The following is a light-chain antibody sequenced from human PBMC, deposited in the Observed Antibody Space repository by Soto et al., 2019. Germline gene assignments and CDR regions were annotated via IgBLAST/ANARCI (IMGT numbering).Light chain of an antibody. V-gene: IGLV1-44*01. Sequence: QSSLTQPPSASGTPGQRFTISCSGSTSNIGSNTVNWYQQLPGTAPKLLIYNNNERPSGVPDRFSGSKSGNSASLAISGLQSDDEADYYCGAWDDSLNGNYVFGTGTKVTVL. CDR1: TSNIGSNT. CDR3: GAWDDSLNGNYV. J-gene: IGLJ1*01. CDR2: NNN.